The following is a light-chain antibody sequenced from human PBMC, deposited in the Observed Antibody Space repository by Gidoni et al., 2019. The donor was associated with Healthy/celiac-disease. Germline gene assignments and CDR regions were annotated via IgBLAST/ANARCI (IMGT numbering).Light chain of an antibody. J-gene: IGLJ2*01. V-gene: IGLV3-1*01. CDR1: KVGDKY. CDR3: QAWDSSTGV. CDR2: QVS. Sequence: SYELTQPPSVSVSPGQTASITCSGDKVGDKYSCWYQQKPGQSPVLVIYQVSKRPSGIPERFSGSNSGNTATLTISGTQAMDEADYYCQAWDSSTGVFGGGTKLTVL.